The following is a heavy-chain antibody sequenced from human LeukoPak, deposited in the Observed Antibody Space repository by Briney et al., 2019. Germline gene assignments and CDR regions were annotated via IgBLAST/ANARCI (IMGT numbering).Heavy chain of an antibody. CDR1: GFTFNIYG. CDR2: IWYDGSNK. J-gene: IGHJ6*02. D-gene: IGHD4-17*01. V-gene: IGHV3-33*01. CDR3: ARPTYGDYGYGMDV. Sequence: PGGYLRCSCAASGFTFNIYGMHWVRQAPGKGLKWVAVIWYDGSNKYYADSVKGRFTISRDNSKNTLYLQMNSLRAEDAAVYYCARPTYGDYGYGMDVWGQGTTVTVSS.